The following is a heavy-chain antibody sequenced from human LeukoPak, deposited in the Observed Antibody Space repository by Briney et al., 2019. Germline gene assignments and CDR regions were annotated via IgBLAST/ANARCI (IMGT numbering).Heavy chain of an antibody. D-gene: IGHD4-17*01. Sequence: GGSLRLSCAASGFTFSSYWMSWVRQAPGKGLEWVANIKQDGSEKYYVDSVKGRFTISRDNAKNSLYLQMNSLRAEDTAVYYCARYDYGDYEIYFDYWGQGTLVTVSS. CDR2: IKQDGSEK. V-gene: IGHV3-7*01. CDR3: ARYDYGDYEIYFDY. J-gene: IGHJ4*02. CDR1: GFTFSSYW.